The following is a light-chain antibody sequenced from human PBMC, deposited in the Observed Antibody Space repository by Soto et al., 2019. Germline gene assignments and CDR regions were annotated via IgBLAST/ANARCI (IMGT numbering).Light chain of an antibody. J-gene: IGLJ2*01. CDR2: DVS. V-gene: IGLV2-14*01. CDR1: SSDVGGYNY. Sequence: QSVLTQPASVSGSPGQSITISCTGTSSDVGGYNYVSWYQQHPGKAPKLMIYDVSNRPSGVSNRFSGSKSGNTASLPISGLQAEDDADYYCSSYTSSSTLTFGGGTKLTVL. CDR3: SSYTSSSTLT.